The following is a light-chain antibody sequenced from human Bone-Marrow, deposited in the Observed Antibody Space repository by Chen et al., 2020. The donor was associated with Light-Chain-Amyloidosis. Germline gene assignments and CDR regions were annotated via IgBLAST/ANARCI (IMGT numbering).Light chain of an antibody. CDR2: RNN. CDR3: AAWDDSLSGPV. CDR1: SSNIGSNY. Sequence: QSVLTQPPSASGTPGQRVTISCSGSSSNIGSNYVYWYQQLPGTAPKLLIYRNNQRPSGVPDRFSGSKSGTSASLAISGLVSEDEADYYCAAWDDSLSGPVFGGGTKLTVL. V-gene: IGLV1-47*01. J-gene: IGLJ2*01.